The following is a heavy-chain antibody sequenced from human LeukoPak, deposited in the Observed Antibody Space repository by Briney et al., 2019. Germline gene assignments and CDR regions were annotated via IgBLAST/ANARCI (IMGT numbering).Heavy chain of an antibody. CDR1: GFTFSSDA. D-gene: IGHD6-19*01. V-gene: IGHV3-23*01. CDR2: ISGSGLRT. Sequence: GGSLRLSCAASGFTFSSDAFSWVRQAPGKGLEWVSLISGSGLRTDYADSVKGRFTISRDNSKNTLYLQMNSLKAEDTAVYYCAKHVRTSVWFFDFWGQGTLVTVSS. J-gene: IGHJ4*02. CDR3: AKHVRTSVWFFDF.